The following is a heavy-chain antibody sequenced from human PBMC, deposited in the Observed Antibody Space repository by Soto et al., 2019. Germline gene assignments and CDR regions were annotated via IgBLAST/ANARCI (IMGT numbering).Heavy chain of an antibody. V-gene: IGHV4-34*01. CDR3: ARGRDEYKVGNV. CDR2: IHPSGST. J-gene: IGHJ6*02. CDR1: GGSLSDYY. D-gene: IGHD1-26*01. Sequence: QVQLQQWGAGLLKPSETLSLTCAVSGGSLSDYYWPWIRQSPGKGLECIGEIHPSGSTYYNPSLSSRVTISVDTSKNQFSLKLTSLTAADTAIYYCARGRDEYKVGNVWGHGTTVTVSS.